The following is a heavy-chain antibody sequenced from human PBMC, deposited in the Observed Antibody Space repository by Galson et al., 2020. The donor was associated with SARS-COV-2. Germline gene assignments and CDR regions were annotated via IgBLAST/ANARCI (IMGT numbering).Heavy chain of an antibody. CDR3: ATSLAVAGFLPNRYYYYYGMDV. J-gene: IGHJ6*02. V-gene: IGHV1-24*01. CDR2: FDPEDGET. Sequence: ASVKVSCKVSGYTLTELSMHWVRQAPGKGLEWMGGFDPEDGETIYAQKFQGRVTMTEDTSTDTAYMELSSLRSEDTAVYYCATSLAVAGFLPNRYYYYYGMDVWGQGTTVTVSS. CDR1: GYTLTELS. D-gene: IGHD6-19*01.